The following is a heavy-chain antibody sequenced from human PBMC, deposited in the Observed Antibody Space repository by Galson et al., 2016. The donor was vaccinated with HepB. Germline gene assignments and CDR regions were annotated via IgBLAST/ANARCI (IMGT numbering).Heavy chain of an antibody. Sequence: SLRLSCAASGFTFSNYWMTWVRQAPGKGLEWVAGIKQDGSEKYYVDSVKGRFTISRDNAKNSLYVQMDSLGAEDTAVYFCARERFCSSATCYVGDAFHIGGQGTMVTVSS. CDR1: GFTFSNYW. CDR2: IKQDGSEK. J-gene: IGHJ3*02. CDR3: ARERFCSSATCYVGDAFHI. D-gene: IGHD2-2*01. V-gene: IGHV3-7*05.